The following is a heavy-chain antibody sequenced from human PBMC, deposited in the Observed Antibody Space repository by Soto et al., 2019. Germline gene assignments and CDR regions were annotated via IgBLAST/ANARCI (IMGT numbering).Heavy chain of an antibody. D-gene: IGHD3-10*02. CDR1: GGTFTDYA. CDR3: AKDVGFQQHLFVFDL. CDR2: IIPIFRSS. J-gene: IGHJ4*02. Sequence: VASVKVSCKASGGTFTDYAFSWVRQAPGQGLEWMGGIIPIFRSSNFAQKFQGRLTIFADASAGTAYMELSSLRSDDTAIYYCAKDVGFQQHLFVFDLWGQGTLVTVSS. V-gene: IGHV1-69*13.